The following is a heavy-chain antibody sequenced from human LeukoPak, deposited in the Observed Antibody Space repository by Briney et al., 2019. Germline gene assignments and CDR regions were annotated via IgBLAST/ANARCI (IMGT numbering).Heavy chain of an antibody. V-gene: IGHV4-59*01. CDR1: GGSISSYY. CDR3: ATGRIAAAGSRYWFDP. J-gene: IGHJ5*02. Sequence: SETLSLTCTVSGGSISSYYWSWIRQPPGKGLEWIGYIYYSGSTNYNPSLKSRVTISVDTSKNQFSLKLSSVTPADTAVYYCATGRIAAAGSRYWFDPWGQGTLVTVSS. D-gene: IGHD6-13*01. CDR2: IYYSGST.